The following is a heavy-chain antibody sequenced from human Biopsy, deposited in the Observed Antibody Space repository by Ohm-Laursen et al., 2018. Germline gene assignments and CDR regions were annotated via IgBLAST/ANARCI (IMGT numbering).Heavy chain of an antibody. CDR3: ARRFAGPGPCSGGTCSRGDDY. Sequence: SLRLSCAASGFTFSDHYMEWVRQAPGKGLEWVGRSRNKANSYTTEYAASVKGRFTISRDESETSMYLQMSGLKTEDTAVYYCARRFAGPGPCSGGTCSRGDDYWGQGPLVTVSS. CDR2: SRNKANSYTT. V-gene: IGHV3-72*01. CDR1: GFTFSDHY. D-gene: IGHD2-15*01. J-gene: IGHJ4*02.